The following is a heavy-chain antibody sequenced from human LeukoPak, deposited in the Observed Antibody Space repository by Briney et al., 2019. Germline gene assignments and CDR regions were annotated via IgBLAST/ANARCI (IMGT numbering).Heavy chain of an antibody. V-gene: IGHV1-24*01. CDR2: FDPEDGET. D-gene: IGHD3-22*01. CDR3: ATPYDSSGQTYYYYYGMDV. CDR1: GYTFTSYY. J-gene: IGHJ6*02. Sequence: ASVKVSCKASGYTFTSYYMHWVRQAPGKGLEWMGGFDPEDGETIYAQKFQGRVTMTEDTSTDTAYMELSSLRSEDTAVYYCATPYDSSGQTYYYYYGMDVWGQGTTVTVSS.